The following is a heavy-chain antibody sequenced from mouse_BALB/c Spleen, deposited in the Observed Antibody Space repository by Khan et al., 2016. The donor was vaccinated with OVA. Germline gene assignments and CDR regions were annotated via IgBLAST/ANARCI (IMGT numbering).Heavy chain of an antibody. CDR3: ARGFTY. CDR2: ISYSGST. Sequence: EVQLQESGPGLVKPSQSLSLTCTVTGYSITSDYAWNWIRQFPGNKLEWMGYISYSGSTTYNPSLKSRISINRDTSKNQFFLQLNSVTTEDTATYYCARGFTYWGQGTLVTVSA. CDR1: GYSITSDYA. J-gene: IGHJ3*01. V-gene: IGHV3-2*02.